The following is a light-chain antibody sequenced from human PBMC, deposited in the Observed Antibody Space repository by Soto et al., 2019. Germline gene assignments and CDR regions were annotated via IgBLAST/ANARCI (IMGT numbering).Light chain of an antibody. J-gene: IGLJ1*01. CDR2: EVT. CDR3: NLYTSSNTYV. CDR1: SSDVGDYNH. V-gene: IGLV2-18*01. Sequence: QSALTQPPSVSGSPGQSVTISCTGTSSDVGDYNHVSWYQQSPGTVPKLLIYEVTSRPSGVPDRFSGSKSGNTASLTISGLQAEDEAEYYCNLYTSSNTYVFGTGTKVTVL.